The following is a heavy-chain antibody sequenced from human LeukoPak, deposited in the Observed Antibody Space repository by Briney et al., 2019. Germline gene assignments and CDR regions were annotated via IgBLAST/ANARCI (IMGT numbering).Heavy chain of an antibody. CDR2: ISYDRSNK. J-gene: IGHJ4*02. V-gene: IGHV3-30*18. CDR3: EKDIGRGWGTRLY. Sequence: GGSLRLSCAASGCTFSSYCMHWVRQAPGKGLEWVAVISYDRSNKYYADSVKGRFTISRDNSKNTLYLQMNSLRAEDTAVYYCEKDIGRGWGTRLYWGQGTLVTVSS. D-gene: IGHD1-1*01. CDR1: GCTFSSYC.